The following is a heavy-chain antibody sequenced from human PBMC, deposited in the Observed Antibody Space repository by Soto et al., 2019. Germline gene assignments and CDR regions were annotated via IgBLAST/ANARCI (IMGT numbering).Heavy chain of an antibody. CDR2: IIPLFGTT. J-gene: IGHJ4*02. CDR1: GDTFSGYP. D-gene: IGHD3-10*01. V-gene: IGHV1-69*18. Sequence: QVQLVQSGAELKKPGSSVKVSCKASGDTFSGYPINWVRQAPGEGLEWMGRIIPLFGTTNDAQSFEGRVTFTADASTNTAYMELRGLLSEDTAVYYCARDGGFGELKYWGPGTLVTVSS. CDR3: ARDGGFGELKY.